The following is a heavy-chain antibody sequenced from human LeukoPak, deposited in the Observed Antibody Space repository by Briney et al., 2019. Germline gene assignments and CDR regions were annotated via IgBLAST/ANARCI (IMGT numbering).Heavy chain of an antibody. J-gene: IGHJ4*02. CDR2: IWYGGSNK. CDR3: AKDGYSGSYYFDY. CDR1: GFTFSSYG. V-gene: IGHV3-30*02. D-gene: IGHD1-26*01. Sequence: PGGSLRLSCAASGFTFSSYGMHWVRQAPGKRLEWVAVIWYGGSNKYYADSVKGRFTISRDNSKNTLYLQMNSLRAEDTAVYYCAKDGYSGSYYFDYWGQGTLVTVSS.